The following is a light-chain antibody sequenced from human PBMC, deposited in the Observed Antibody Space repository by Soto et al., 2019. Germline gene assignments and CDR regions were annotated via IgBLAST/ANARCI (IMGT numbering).Light chain of an antibody. Sequence: ELVLTQSPGTLSLSPGERATLSCRASQRMSSNYLAWYQQKPGQSPRLLIYGTSSRATGIPDRFSGSGSGTDFTLTISGLEPEDSAVYYCQQYGTLPPRYPFGQGTKLEIK. V-gene: IGKV3-20*01. CDR2: GTS. CDR1: QRMSSNY. J-gene: IGKJ2*01. CDR3: QQYGTLPPRYP.